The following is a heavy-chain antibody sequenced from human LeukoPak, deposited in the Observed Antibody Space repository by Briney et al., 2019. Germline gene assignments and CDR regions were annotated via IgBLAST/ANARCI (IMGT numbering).Heavy chain of an antibody. D-gene: IGHD3-10*01. CDR1: EFTFSSYS. V-gene: IGHV3-21*06. CDR2: IDSSSSYI. Sequence: GGSLRLSCAASEFTFSSYSMTWVRQAPRKGLEWVASIDSSSSYIYKADSVKGRFTISRDNAKTTLYLQMNSLRVEDTAVYYCARELITLARAILELWGQGALVTVSS. J-gene: IGHJ4*02. CDR3: ARELITLARAILEL.